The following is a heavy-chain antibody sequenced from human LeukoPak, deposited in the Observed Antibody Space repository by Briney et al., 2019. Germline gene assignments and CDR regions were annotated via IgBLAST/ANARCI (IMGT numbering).Heavy chain of an antibody. CDR1: AFTFSSNW. D-gene: IGHD2-21*02. CDR3: SRDRGGGDIYFDY. CDR2: ISRSGATI. J-gene: IGHJ4*02. V-gene: IGHV3-48*04. Sequence: GGSLRLSCAASAFTFSSNWMHWVRQAPGKGPEWISYISRSGATIYYADSVKGRFTISRDNAKNSLYLQMSSLGAEDTAIYYCSRDRGGGDIYFDYWGQGTLVTVSS.